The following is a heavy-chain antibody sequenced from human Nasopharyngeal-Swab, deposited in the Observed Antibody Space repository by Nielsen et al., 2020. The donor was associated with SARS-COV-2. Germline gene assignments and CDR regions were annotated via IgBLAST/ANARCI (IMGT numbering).Heavy chain of an antibody. D-gene: IGHD5-18*01. J-gene: IGHJ4*02. V-gene: IGHV3-53*01. CDR2: IYSDGST. CDR3: ARGYKCGNY. Sequence: GESPKTSCAASGFTVSSNYMSWVRQAPGQGLEWVSFIYSDGSTSYTDSVKGRFTISRDNSKNTLYLQMNSLRAEDTAVYYCARGYKCGNYWGQGTLVTVSS. CDR1: GFTVSSNY.